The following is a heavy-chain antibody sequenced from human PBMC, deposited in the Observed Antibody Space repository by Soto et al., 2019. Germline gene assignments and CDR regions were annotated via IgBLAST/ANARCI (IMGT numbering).Heavy chain of an antibody. CDR1: GFTVSSNY. CDR3: ARDRFLEWLRD. J-gene: IGHJ4*02. Sequence: EVQLVESGGGLVQPGGSLRLSCAASGFTVSSNYMSWVHQAPGKGLEWVSVIYSGGSTYYADSVKGRFTISRDNSKNTLYLQMNSLRAEDTAVYYCARDRFLEWLRDWGQGTLVTVSS. D-gene: IGHD3-3*01. V-gene: IGHV3-66*01. CDR2: IYSGGST.